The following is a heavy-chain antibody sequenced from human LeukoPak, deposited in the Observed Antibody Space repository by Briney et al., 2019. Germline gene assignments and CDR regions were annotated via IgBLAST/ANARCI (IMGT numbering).Heavy chain of an antibody. CDR1: GYTFSSYA. J-gene: IGHJ4*02. CDR3: ARARGYYDSSEYYFDY. Sequence: SVKVSCKASGYTFSSYAISWVRQAPGQGLEWMGRIIPIFGTANYAQKFQGRVTITTDESTSTAYMELSSLRSEDTAVYYCARARGYYDSSEYYFDYWGQGTLVTVSS. CDR2: IIPIFGTA. V-gene: IGHV1-69*05. D-gene: IGHD3-22*01.